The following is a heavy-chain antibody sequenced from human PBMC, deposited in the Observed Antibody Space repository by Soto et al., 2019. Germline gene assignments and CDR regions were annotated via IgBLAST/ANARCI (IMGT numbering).Heavy chain of an antibody. V-gene: IGHV1-2*02. J-gene: IGHJ4*02. D-gene: IGHD2-8*02. Sequence: HEHLVQSGAEVKRPGASLKVSCKASGYRFTGYYIPWVRQAPGQGLEWMGWINPDSGATNYAQNFQGRVTLTSDTSSSTATMDLTSLTSDDTAVDYCARGDYGTGGYPFPYFDYWGQGTLVIVSS. CDR2: INPDSGAT. CDR3: ARGDYGTGGYPFPYFDY. CDR1: GYRFTGYY.